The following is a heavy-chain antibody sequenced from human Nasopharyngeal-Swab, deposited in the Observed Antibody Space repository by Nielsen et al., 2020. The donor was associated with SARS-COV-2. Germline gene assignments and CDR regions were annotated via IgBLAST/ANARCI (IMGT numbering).Heavy chain of an antibody. J-gene: IGHJ5*02. CDR3: AKDPTVYVVYNWFDP. Sequence: GESLKISCAASGFTFSSYAMSWVRQAPGKGLEWVSAISGSGGSTYYAESVKGRFTISRDNSKNTLYLQMNSLRAEDTAVYYCAKDPTVYVVYNWFDPWGQGTLVTVSS. CDR1: GFTFSSYA. CDR2: ISGSGGST. V-gene: IGHV3-23*01. D-gene: IGHD4-11*01.